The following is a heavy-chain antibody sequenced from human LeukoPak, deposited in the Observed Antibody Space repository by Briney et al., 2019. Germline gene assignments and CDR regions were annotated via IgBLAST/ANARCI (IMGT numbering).Heavy chain of an antibody. Sequence: GGSLRLSCAAPGFTFSSYWMHWVRQAPGKGLVWVSRINSDGSSTSYADSVKGRFTISRDNAKNTLYLQMNSLRAEDTAMYYCARDNSQVGATWGNFDYWGQETLVTVSS. CDR1: GFTFSSYW. D-gene: IGHD1-26*01. J-gene: IGHJ4*02. V-gene: IGHV3-74*01. CDR2: INSDGSST. CDR3: ARDNSQVGATWGNFDY.